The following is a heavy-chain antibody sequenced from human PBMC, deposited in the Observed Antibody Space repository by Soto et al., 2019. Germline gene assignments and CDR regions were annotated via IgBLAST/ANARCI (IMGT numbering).Heavy chain of an antibody. CDR2: ISGYNGDT. CDR1: GYTFTRYG. V-gene: IGHV1-18*01. D-gene: IGHD2-8*01. CDR3: AKNGQPPYYYYGMDV. J-gene: IGHJ6*02. Sequence: QGQLVQSGGEVKKPGASVKVSCKASGYTFTRYGISWVRQAPGQGLEWMGWISGYNGDTKYAQKFQGRVPMTVDTSTTTAYMELRRLTSDDRAVYYCAKNGQPPYYYYGMDVWGQGTTVTVSS.